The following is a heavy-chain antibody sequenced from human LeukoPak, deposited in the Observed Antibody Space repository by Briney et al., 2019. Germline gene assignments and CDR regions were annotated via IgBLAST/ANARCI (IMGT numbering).Heavy chain of an antibody. CDR2: VCHSGST. V-gene: IGHV4-38-2*01. D-gene: IGHD3-22*01. CDR1: GYSISIGYY. J-gene: IGHJ4*02. CDR3: ARHAFFDSTGYYYYFDY. Sequence: SETLSLTCAVSGYSISIGYYWGWIRQPPGKGLEWIGSVCHSGSTYYNPSLKSRVTLSMDTSKNQFSLKLNSATAADTAAYYCARHAFFDSTGYYYYFDYWGQGSLVTVSS.